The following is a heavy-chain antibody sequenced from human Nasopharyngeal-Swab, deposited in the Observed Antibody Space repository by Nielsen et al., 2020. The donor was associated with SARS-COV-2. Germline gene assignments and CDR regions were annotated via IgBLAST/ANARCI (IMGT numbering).Heavy chain of an antibody. CDR1: GGSISSGGYY. J-gene: IGHJ4*02. D-gene: IGHD3-3*01. CDR3: ARGRIFGVVMGNYFDY. CDR2: INHSGST. V-gene: IGHV4-34*01. Sequence: SETLSLTCAVSGGSISSGGYYWSWIRQPPGKGLEWIGEINHSGSTNYNPSLKSRVTISVDTSKNQFSLKLSSVTAADTAVYYCARGRIFGVVMGNYFDYWGQGTLVTVSS.